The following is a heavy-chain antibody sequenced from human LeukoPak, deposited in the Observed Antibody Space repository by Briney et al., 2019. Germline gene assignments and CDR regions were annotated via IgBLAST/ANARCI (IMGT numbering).Heavy chain of an antibody. D-gene: IGHD3-10*01. CDR3: ARHLITMVRGYDY. V-gene: IGHV4-34*01. J-gene: IGHJ4*02. CDR2: INHSGST. CDR1: GGSFSGYY. Sequence: SETLSLTCAVYGGSFSGYYWSWIRQPPGKGLEWIGEINHSGSTNYNPSLKSRVTISVDTSKNQISLKLSSVTAADTAVYYCARHLITMVRGYDYWGQGTLVTVSS.